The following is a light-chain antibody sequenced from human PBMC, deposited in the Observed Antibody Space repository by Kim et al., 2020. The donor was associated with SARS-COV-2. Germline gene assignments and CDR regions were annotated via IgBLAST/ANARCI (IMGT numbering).Light chain of an antibody. CDR2: DVS. Sequence: PGQSITFSCAGSNSDVGNYDRVSQYQPHPGKAPILIIYDVSKRPSGVSNRFSGSKSCTTSSLTISRLQAEDEADYYCCSYSTTTVLFGGGTQLTVL. CDR3: CSYSTTTVL. V-gene: IGLV2-14*04. J-gene: IGLJ2*01. CDR1: NSDVGNYDR.